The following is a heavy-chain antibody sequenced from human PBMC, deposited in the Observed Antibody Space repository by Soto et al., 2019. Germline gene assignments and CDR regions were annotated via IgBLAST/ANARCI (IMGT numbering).Heavy chain of an antibody. Sequence: ASVKVSCKGSGYTFTSYGISWVRQAPGQRLEWMGWISAYNGNTNYVQKLQGRVTMTIDTSTSTAYMELRSLRSDDTAVYYCGRDPTSLTFRGVIQYYYYYYMDVWGKGTTVTVSS. CDR1: GYTFTSYG. J-gene: IGHJ6*03. V-gene: IGHV1-18*01. D-gene: IGHD3-16*02. CDR2: ISAYNGNT. CDR3: GRDPTSLTFRGVIQYYYYYYMDV.